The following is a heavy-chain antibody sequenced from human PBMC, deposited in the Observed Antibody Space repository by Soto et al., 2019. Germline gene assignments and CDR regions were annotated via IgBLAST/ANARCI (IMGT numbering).Heavy chain of an antibody. CDR2: VSGSDGST. V-gene: IGHV3-23*01. D-gene: IGHD6-25*01. CDR3: AKEGNRGYYYFDH. CDR1: GFTFSSYA. Sequence: EVQLLGSGGGLLQPGGSLRLSCVASGFTFSSYAMSWVRQAPGKGLEWVSTVSGSDGSTYYADSVKGRFTITRDISKNTLYLQMNSLRAEDTPVYYCAKEGNRGYYYFDHWGQGTLVTVSS. J-gene: IGHJ4*02.